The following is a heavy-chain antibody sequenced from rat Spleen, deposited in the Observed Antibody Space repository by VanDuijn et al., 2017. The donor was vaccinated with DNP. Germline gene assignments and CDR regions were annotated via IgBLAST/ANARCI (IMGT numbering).Heavy chain of an antibody. D-gene: IGHD1-4*01. CDR3: ATNYGYY. Sequence: QVQLKESGPGLVQPSQTLSLTCTVSGFSLTSYNVHWVRQPIGNGLEWLGVIWPGGTTDYNSALKSRLSISRDTPKSQVFLKMNSLQTEDRAPYCCATNYGYYWGQGVMVTLSS. CDR2: IWPGGTT. J-gene: IGHJ2*01. CDR1: GFSLTSYN. V-gene: IGHV2-30*01.